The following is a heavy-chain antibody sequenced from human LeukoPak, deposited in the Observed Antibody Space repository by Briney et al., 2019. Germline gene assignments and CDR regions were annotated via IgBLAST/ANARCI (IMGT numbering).Heavy chain of an antibody. Sequence: SXXXSXXAXGXTXXXYYMSWIRQAPGKGLEWVSYISRIRSTIYYADSVKRRFTISRDNSKNTLYMQMNSLRVEDTAVYYCARALTWDYDRGYFNNWGQGTLVTVSS. CDR3: ARALTWDYDRGYFNN. CDR2: ISRIRSTI. CDR1: GXTXXXYY. J-gene: IGHJ4*02. D-gene: IGHD3-22*01. V-gene: IGHV3-11*01.